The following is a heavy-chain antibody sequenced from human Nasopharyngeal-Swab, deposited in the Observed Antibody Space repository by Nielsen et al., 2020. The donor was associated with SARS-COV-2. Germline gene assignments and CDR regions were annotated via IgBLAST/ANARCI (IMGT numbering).Heavy chain of an antibody. CDR2: IDWDDDK. CDR1: GFSLSTSGMC. V-gene: IGHV2-70*01. D-gene: IGHD3-16*01. CDR3: ARIQAMITFGGANYYGMDV. J-gene: IGHJ6*02. Sequence: SGPTLVKPTQTLTLTCTFSGFSLSTSGMCVSWIRQPPGKALEWLALIDWDDDKYYSTSLKTRLTISEDTSKNQVVLTMTNMDPVDTATYYCARIQAMITFGGANYYGMDVWGQGTTVTVSS.